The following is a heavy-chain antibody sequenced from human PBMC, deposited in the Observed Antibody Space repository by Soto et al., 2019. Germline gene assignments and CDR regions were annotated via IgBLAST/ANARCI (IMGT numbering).Heavy chain of an antibody. CDR2: ISAYNGNT. V-gene: IGHV1-18*01. J-gene: IGHJ4*02. D-gene: IGHD2-2*03. CDR3: ARDVDIGYCSSTSCYPDY. Sequence: ASVKVSYKASGYTFTSYGISWVRQAPGQGLEWMGWISAYNGNTNYAQKLQGRVTMTTDTSTSTAYMELRSLRSDDTAVYYCARDVDIGYCSSTSCYPDYWGQGTLVTVSS. CDR1: GYTFTSYG.